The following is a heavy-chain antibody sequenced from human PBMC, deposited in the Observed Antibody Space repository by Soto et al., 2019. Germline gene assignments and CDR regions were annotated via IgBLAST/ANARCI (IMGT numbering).Heavy chain of an antibody. CDR3: ARDQTYQDYDYYYYYGMDV. CDR2: INPSGGST. CDR1: GYTFTSYY. V-gene: IGHV1-46*01. D-gene: IGHD2-2*01. Sequence: ASVKVSCKASGYTFTSYYMHWVRQAPGQGLEWMGIINPSGGSTSYAQKFQGRVTMTRDTSTSTVYMELSSLRSEDTAVYYCARDQTYQDYDYYYYYGMDVWGQGTTVTVSS. J-gene: IGHJ6*02.